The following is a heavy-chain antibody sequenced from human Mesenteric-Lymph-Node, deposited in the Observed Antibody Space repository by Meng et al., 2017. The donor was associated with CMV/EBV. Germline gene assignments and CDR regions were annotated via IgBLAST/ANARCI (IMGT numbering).Heavy chain of an antibody. V-gene: IGHV4-38-2*02. CDR3: ARVDRSSDAFDI. CDR2: IYHSGAT. CDR1: GHSISSSYF. Sequence: SETLSLTCTVSGHSISSSYFWGWIRQSPGKGLEWIASIYHSGATYYNPSLKSRVTVEVETSKNQFSLKLSSVTAADTAVYYCARVDRSSDAFDIWGQGTMVTVSS. J-gene: IGHJ3*02. D-gene: IGHD6-6*01.